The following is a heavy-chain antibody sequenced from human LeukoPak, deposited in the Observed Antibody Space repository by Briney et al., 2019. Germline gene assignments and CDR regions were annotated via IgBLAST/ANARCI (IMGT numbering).Heavy chain of an antibody. V-gene: IGHV4-38-2*02. D-gene: IGHD3-3*01. CDR2: IYESGST. J-gene: IGHJ5*02. CDR1: GYSISSGYY. CDR3: ARDNGGTFFWSGYFNWFDP. Sequence: SETLSLTCTVSGYSISSGYYWGWIRQPPGKGLEWIGSIYESGSTYYNPSLKSRVTISVDTSKNQFSLRMNSVTAADTAVYYCARDNGGTFFWSGYFNWFDPWGQGTLVTVSS.